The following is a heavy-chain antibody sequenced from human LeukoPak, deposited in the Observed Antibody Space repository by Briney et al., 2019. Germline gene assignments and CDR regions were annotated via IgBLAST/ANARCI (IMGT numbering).Heavy chain of an antibody. Sequence: GGSLRLSCAASGLTFSSYEMNWVRQAPGKGREWVSYISSSGTTIYYADSVKGRFTISRDNAKNSLYLQMNSLRAEDTAVYYCARDSEPYCSSASCYERGFDYWGQGTLVTVSS. CDR1: GLTFSSYE. D-gene: IGHD2-2*01. J-gene: IGHJ4*02. V-gene: IGHV3-48*03. CDR2: ISSSGTTI. CDR3: ARDSEPYCSSASCYERGFDY.